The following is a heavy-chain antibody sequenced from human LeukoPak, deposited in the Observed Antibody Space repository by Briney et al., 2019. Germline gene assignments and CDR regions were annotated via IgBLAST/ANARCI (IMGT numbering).Heavy chain of an antibody. Sequence: LRLSCAASGFTFSDYYMSWIRQPPGKGLEWIGYIYYSGSTYYNPSLKSRVTISVDTSKNQISLKLSSVTAADTAVYYCARDKGGYHDYWGQGTLVTVSS. J-gene: IGHJ4*02. D-gene: IGHD3-22*01. V-gene: IGHV4-30-4*08. CDR1: GFTFSDYY. CDR2: IYYSGST. CDR3: ARDKGGYHDY.